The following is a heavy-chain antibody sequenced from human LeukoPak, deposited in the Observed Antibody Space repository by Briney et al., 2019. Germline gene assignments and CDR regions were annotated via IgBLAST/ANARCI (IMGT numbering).Heavy chain of an antibody. V-gene: IGHV3-23*01. CDR2: ISERGGSI. CDR1: GMSLTNYG. CDR3: AKRGVVIRGILVIGYYQEAYHYDF. Sequence: GGSLRLSCVVSGMSLTNYGMTWVRQAPGKGLEWVSYISERGGSITYADSVKGRFTISRDTSLNTLYLQMNNLRAEDTAVYFCAKRGVVIRGILVIGYYQEAYHYDFWGQGVLVTVSS. J-gene: IGHJ4*02. D-gene: IGHD3-10*01.